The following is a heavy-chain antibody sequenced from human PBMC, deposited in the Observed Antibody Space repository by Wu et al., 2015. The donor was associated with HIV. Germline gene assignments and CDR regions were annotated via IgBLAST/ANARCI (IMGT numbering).Heavy chain of an antibody. CDR2: IIPLFRTA. CDR1: GGTFSSYV. J-gene: IGHJ4*02. D-gene: IGHD3-22*01. V-gene: IGHV1-69*05. CDR3: ARDRGSDYYDSSGYYPLPVY. Sequence: QVQLVQSGAEVKKPGSSVKVSCKGSGGTFSSYVTSWVRQAPGQRLEWMGSIIPLFRTANYSQRFQGRLTITTDESMATAYMDLSSLRSEDTAVYYCARDRGSDYYDSSGYYPLPVYWGQGTLVTVSS.